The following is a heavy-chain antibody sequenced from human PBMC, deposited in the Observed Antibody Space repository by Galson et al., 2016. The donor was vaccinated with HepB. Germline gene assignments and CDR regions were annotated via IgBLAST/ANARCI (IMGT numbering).Heavy chain of an antibody. V-gene: IGHV3-23*01. D-gene: IGHD5-12*01. CDR1: GFTFSSYA. Sequence: SLRLSCAASGFTFSSYAMTWVRQAPGKGLKWVSSINNRGDYTDYADSVKGRFTISRDNSNNTMFLQMNGLRAEDTAVYYCARTIRGLRQSYFDSWGQGTLVTVSS. CDR3: ARTIRGLRQSYFDS. CDR2: INNRGDYT. J-gene: IGHJ4*02.